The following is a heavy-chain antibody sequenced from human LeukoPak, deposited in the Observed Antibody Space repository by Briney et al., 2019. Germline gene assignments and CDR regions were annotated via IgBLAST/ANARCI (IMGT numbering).Heavy chain of an antibody. J-gene: IGHJ6*02. V-gene: IGHV1-69*04. D-gene: IGHD1-1*01. CDR3: ARELERTYYYYYGMDV. CDR2: IIPILGIA. CDR1: GGTFSSYA. Sequence: SVKVSSKASGGTFSSYAISWVRQAPGQGLEWMGRIIPILGIANYAQKFQGRVTITADKSTSTAYMGLSSLRSEDTAVYYCARELERTYYYYYGMDVWGQGTTVTVSS.